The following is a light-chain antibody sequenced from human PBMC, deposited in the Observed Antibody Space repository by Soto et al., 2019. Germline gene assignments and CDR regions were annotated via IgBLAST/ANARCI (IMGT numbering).Light chain of an antibody. CDR2: AAS. CDR1: QGLRSY. V-gene: IGKV1-8*01. Sequence: AIRMTQSPSSFSASPGDRVTITCRASQGLRSYLAWYQQKPWKAPKLLIYAASTLQSGCPSRFSGSGSGTDFPLTISCLQSEDIVTDYCQQYYSYPRYTFGQGTKLEIK. CDR3: QQYYSYPRYT. J-gene: IGKJ2*01.